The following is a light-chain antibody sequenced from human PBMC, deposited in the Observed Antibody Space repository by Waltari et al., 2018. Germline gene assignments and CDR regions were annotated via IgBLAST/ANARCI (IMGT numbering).Light chain of an antibody. J-gene: IGLJ3*02. CDR1: NSNIVTTY. V-gene: IGLV1-47*01. CDR2: RNK. CDR3: AAWDDSLSGWV. Sequence: QSALTPPPSASGTPGQWVTIPCSGSNSNIVTTYVYWYQHLPGTAPKLLIDRNKQRPSGVPDRFSASTSGASASLAISGLRPEDEAHYYCAAWDDSLSGWVFGGGTKLTVL.